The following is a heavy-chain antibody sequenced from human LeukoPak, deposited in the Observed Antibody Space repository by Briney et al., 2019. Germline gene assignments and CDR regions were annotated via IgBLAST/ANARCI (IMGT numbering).Heavy chain of an antibody. CDR3: ARLGYDSSGGFDY. J-gene: IGHJ4*02. D-gene: IGHD3-22*01. V-gene: IGHV4-39*01. CDR1: GGSISSSSYY. CDR2: IHYSGST. Sequence: SETLSLTCTVSGGSISSSSYYWGWIRQPPGKGLEWIGSIHYSGSTYYNPSLKSRVTISVDTSKNQFSLKLSSVTAPDTAVYYCARLGYDSSGGFDYWGQGTLVTVSS.